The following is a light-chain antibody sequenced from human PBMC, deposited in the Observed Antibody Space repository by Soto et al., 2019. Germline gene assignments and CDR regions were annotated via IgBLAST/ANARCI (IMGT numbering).Light chain of an antibody. V-gene: IGLV2-14*01. Sequence: QSALTQPASVSGSPGQSITISCTGTSSDVGGYNYVSWYQQHPGKAPKLMIYEVSNRPSGVSNRFSGSKSGNTASLTISGLQAEDEADYYCSSHTSRSTRVFGGGTKVTVL. CDR3: SSHTSRSTRV. CDR2: EVS. J-gene: IGLJ3*02. CDR1: SSDVGGYNY.